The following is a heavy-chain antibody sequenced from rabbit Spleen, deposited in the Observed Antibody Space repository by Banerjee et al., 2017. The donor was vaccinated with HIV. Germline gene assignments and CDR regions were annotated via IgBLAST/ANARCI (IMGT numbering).Heavy chain of an antibody. CDR3: ARETSGGWGVPLYYFNL. J-gene: IGHJ4*01. D-gene: IGHD4-1*01. CDR2: IDAGSSGST. CDR1: GFSFNNNYY. V-gene: IGHV1S40*01. Sequence: QSLEESGGGLVQPEGSLTLTCTASGFSFNNNYYMCWVRQAPGKGLEWIACIDAGSSGSTYYASWAKGRFTISKTSSTTVTLQMTSLTAADTATYFCARETSGGWGVPLYYFNLWGQGTLVTVS.